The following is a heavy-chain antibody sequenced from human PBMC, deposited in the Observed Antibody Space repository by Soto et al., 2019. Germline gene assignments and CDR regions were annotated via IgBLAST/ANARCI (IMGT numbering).Heavy chain of an antibody. CDR3: ARAAVVAADFDY. J-gene: IGHJ4*02. D-gene: IGHD5-12*01. Sequence: GASVKVSCKASEYTFTGYAMHWVRQAPGQRLEWMGWINAGNGNTKYSQKFQGRVTITRDTSASTAYMELSSLRSEDTAVYYCARAAVVAADFDYWGQGTLVTVSS. CDR1: EYTFTGYA. CDR2: INAGNGNT. V-gene: IGHV1-3*01.